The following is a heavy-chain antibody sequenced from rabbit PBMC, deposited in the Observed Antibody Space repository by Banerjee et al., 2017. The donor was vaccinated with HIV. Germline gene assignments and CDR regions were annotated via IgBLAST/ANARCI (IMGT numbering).Heavy chain of an antibody. Sequence: QEQLVESGGGLVQPGGSLKLSCKVFGFDFSSYGVSWVRQAPGKGLQWIGYIDPVLGNAYYASWVNGRFTISSHNAQNTLYLQLNSLTAADTATYFCVRESEEVYFNLWGPGTLVTVS. CDR1: GFDFSSYG. V-gene: IGHV1S47*01. CDR3: VRESEEVYFNL. J-gene: IGHJ4*01. CDR2: IDPVLGNA.